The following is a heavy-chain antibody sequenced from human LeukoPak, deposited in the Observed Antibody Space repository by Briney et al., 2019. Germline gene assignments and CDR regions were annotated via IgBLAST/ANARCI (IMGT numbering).Heavy chain of an antibody. CDR1: GGTFISYA. V-gene: IGHV1-69*06. CDR2: IIPIFGTA. J-gene: IGHJ4*02. D-gene: IGHD5-12*01. CDR3: ARDRQGGYESFDY. Sequence: ASVKVSFKASGGTFISYAISWVRQAPGQGLEWMGGIIPIFGTANYAQKFQGRVTITADKSTSTAYMELSSLRSEDTAVYYCARDRQGGYESFDYWGQGTLVTVSS.